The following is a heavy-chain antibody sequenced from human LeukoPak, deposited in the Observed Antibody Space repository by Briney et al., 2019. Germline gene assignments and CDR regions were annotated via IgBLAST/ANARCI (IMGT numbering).Heavy chain of an antibody. J-gene: IGHJ4*02. Sequence: ASVKVSCKASGYTFTSYYMHWVRQAPGQGLEWMGIINPSGGSTSYAQKFQGRVTMTRDTSTSTVYMELSSLRSEDTAVYYCASSLQGPRYYYDSSGYPPVDYWGQGTLVTVSS. V-gene: IGHV1-46*01. CDR2: INPSGGST. CDR3: ASSLQGPRYYYDSSGYPPVDY. CDR1: GYTFTSYY. D-gene: IGHD3-22*01.